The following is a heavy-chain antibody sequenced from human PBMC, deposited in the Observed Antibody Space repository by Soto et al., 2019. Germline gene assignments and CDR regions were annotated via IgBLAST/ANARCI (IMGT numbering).Heavy chain of an antibody. Sequence: QVQLQESGPGLVKPSETLSLTCSVSGGSISGSYWSWIRQSPGKGLEWLGYVYYTGSTNYSPSLRSRVSISVDTSKNEFSLRLRSVPAADMGVYFCARSVAVPGAHMDYWGQGTQVTVSS. CDR1: GGSISGSY. D-gene: IGHD6-19*01. CDR2: VYYTGST. V-gene: IGHV4-59*01. CDR3: ARSVAVPGAHMDY. J-gene: IGHJ4*02.